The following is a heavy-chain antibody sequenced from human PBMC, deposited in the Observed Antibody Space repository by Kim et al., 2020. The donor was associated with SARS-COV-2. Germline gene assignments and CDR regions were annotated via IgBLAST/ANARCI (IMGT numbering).Heavy chain of an antibody. V-gene: IGHV3-53*01. CDR3: ARDNHDILTGWRTNWFDP. D-gene: IGHD3-9*01. Sequence: KGRFTISRDNSKNTLYLQMNSLRAEDTAVYYRARDNHDILTGWRTNWFDPWGQGTLVTVSS. J-gene: IGHJ5*02.